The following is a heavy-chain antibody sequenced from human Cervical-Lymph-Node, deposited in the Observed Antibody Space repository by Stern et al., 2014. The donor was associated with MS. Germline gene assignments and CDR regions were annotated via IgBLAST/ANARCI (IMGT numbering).Heavy chain of an antibody. D-gene: IGHD4-17*01. CDR1: GFTFTDYF. V-gene: IGHV1-69-2*01. J-gene: IGHJ4*02. CDR2: GDPDSGEA. Sequence: VQLVQSGSEVKKPGATVKISCKVSGFTFTDYFIHWVQQAPGKGLEWMGLGDPDSGEAAYAEKFQGRVTITANTSTDTSYMELSSLSFEDTAVYYCATVTTVIGFNYWGQGTLVTVSS. CDR3: ATVTTVIGFNY.